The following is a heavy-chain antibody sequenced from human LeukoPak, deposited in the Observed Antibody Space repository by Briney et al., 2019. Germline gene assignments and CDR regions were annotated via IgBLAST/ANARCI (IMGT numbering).Heavy chain of an antibody. J-gene: IGHJ3*02. V-gene: IGHV3-30*03. Sequence: GGSLRLSCAASGFTFSSYGMHWVRQAPGKGLEWVAVISYDGSNKYYADSVKGRFTISRDNSKNTLYLQMNSLRAEDTAVYYCARDRIRAVGLRYFDWLLSVGAFDIWGQGTMVTVSS. D-gene: IGHD3-9*01. CDR3: ARDRIRAVGLRYFDWLLSVGAFDI. CDR1: GFTFSSYG. CDR2: ISYDGSNK.